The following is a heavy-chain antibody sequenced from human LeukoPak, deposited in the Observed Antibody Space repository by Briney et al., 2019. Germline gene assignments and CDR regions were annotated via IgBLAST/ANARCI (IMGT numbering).Heavy chain of an antibody. V-gene: IGHV3-53*01. CDR1: GFTVSSNY. CDR2: IYSDGNT. CDR3: ATQYTSSWSFDY. J-gene: IGHJ4*02. D-gene: IGHD6-13*01. Sequence: GGSLRLSCAASGFTVSSNYMSWVRQAPRKGLEWVSVIYSDGNTYYADSVKGRFTISRDDSKNTLYLQMNSLRAEDTAVYYCATQYTSSWSFDYWGQGTLVTVSS.